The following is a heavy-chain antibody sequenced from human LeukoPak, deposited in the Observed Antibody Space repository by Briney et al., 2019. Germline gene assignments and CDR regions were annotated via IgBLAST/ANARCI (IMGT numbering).Heavy chain of an antibody. CDR2: ASNSGSST. CDR3: AKGLSLSGHMSGYPFGAFET. Sequence: QSGGSLRLSCAASGFTFSSYAMSWVRQAPGKGLEWVSSASNSGSSTYYARAVKGRFTISRDNSKNILYLQMSSLRVDDAAVYYCAKGLSLSGHMSGYPFGAFETWGQGTMVTVSS. D-gene: IGHD3-9*01. J-gene: IGHJ3*02. V-gene: IGHV3-23*05. CDR1: GFTFSSYA.